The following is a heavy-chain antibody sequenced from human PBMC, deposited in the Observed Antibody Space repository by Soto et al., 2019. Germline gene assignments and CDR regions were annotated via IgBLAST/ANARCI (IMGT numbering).Heavy chain of an antibody. Sequence: GASVKVSCKASGYTFTGYYMHWVRQAPGQGLEWMGWINPNSGGTNYARKFQGRVTMTRDTSISTAYMELSRLRSDDTAVYYCARDGADNWFDPWGQGTLVTVSS. D-gene: IGHD3-16*01. CDR2: INPNSGGT. J-gene: IGHJ5*02. CDR3: ARDGADNWFDP. CDR1: GYTFTGYY. V-gene: IGHV1-2*02.